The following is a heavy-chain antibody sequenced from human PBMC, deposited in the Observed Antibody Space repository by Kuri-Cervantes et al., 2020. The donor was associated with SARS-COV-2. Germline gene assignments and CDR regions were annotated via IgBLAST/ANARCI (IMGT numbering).Heavy chain of an antibody. CDR3: ARDQTSGWYDY. D-gene: IGHD6-19*01. Sequence: ASVKVSCKASGYTFTNYYIHWVRQAPGQGLEWMGIINPSGGSTSYAQKFQGRVTMTRDTSTSTVYMELSSLRSEDTAVYYCARDQTSGWYDYWGQGTLVTVSS. CDR1: GYTFTNYY. J-gene: IGHJ4*02. V-gene: IGHV1-46*01. CDR2: INPSGGST.